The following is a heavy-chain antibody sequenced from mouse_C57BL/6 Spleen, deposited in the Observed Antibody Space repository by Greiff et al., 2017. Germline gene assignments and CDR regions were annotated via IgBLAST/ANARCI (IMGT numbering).Heavy chain of an antibody. CDR3: ARQGITTVVSCYFDY. CDR2: ISSGGSDT. Sequence: EVQLVESGGDLVKPGGSLKLSCAASGFTFSSYGMSLVRQTPDKRLEWVATISSGGSDTYSPDSVKGRFTISSDNATNTLYLQMSSLKSADTAMYYCARQGITTVVSCYFDYWGQGTTLTVSS. J-gene: IGHJ2*01. D-gene: IGHD1-1*01. CDR1: GFTFSSYG. V-gene: IGHV5-6*01.